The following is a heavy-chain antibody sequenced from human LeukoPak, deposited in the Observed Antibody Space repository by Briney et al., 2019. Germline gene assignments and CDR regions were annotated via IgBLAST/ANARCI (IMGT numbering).Heavy chain of an antibody. CDR2: ISSSGSTI. CDR3: ARDNYYGSGSYGFDY. Sequence: GGSLRLSCAASGFTFSDYYVSWIRQAPGKGLEWVSYISSSGSTIYYADSVKGRFTISRDNAKNSLYLQMNSLRAEDTAVYYCARDNYYGSGSYGFDYWGQGTLVTVSS. CDR1: GFTFSDYY. V-gene: IGHV3-11*01. J-gene: IGHJ4*02. D-gene: IGHD3-10*01.